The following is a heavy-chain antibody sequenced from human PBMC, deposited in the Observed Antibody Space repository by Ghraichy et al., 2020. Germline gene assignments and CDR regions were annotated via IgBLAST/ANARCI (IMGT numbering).Heavy chain of an antibody. V-gene: IGHV3-74*01. CDR1: GFSFSDYW. CDR2: IKSDGSST. J-gene: IGHJ4*02. CDR3: ARQGMVVSGLDY. D-gene: IGHD5/OR15-5a*01. Sequence: GESLRLSCAASGFSFSDYWMHWIRQPPGKGLVWVARIKSDGSSTYYADSVKGRFTISRDNANNTLNLQLNSLRVEDTALYFCARQGMVVSGLDYWGQGSLVTVSS.